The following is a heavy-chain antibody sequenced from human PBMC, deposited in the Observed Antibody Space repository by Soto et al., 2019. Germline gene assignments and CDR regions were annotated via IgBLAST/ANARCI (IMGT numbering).Heavy chain of an antibody. CDR3: ARDPRHYSSGLDY. CDR1: GFTFSSYA. Sequence: QVQLVESGGGVVQPGRSLRLSCAASGFTFSSYAMHWVRQAPGKGLEWVAVISYDGSNKYYADSVKGRFTISRDNSKNTLYLQMNSLRAEDTAVYYCARDPRHYSSGLDYWGQGTLVTVSS. CDR2: ISYDGSNK. V-gene: IGHV3-30-3*01. J-gene: IGHJ4*02. D-gene: IGHD6-19*01.